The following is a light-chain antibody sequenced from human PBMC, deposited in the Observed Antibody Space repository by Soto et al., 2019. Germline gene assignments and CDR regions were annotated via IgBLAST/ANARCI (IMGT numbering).Light chain of an antibody. J-gene: IGLJ2*01. Sequence: QSALTQPPSASGSPGQSVTISCTGTSSDIGGYNYVYWYQQHPGKAPKLMIYEVSKRPSGVPDRFSGSKSGNTASLTVSGLQAEDEADYYCSSYAGSNNFVVFGGGTKLTV. CDR3: SSYAGSNNFVV. CDR1: SSDIGGYNY. V-gene: IGLV2-8*01. CDR2: EVS.